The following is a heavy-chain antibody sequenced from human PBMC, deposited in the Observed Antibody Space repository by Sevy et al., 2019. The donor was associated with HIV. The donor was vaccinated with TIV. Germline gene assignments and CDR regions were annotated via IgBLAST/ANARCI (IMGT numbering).Heavy chain of an antibody. CDR2: ISYDGSNK. V-gene: IGHV3-30*04. CDR3: ARESVKGYCSGGSCYSEYYYYYGMDV. D-gene: IGHD2-15*01. J-gene: IGHJ6*02. CDR1: GFTFSSYA. Sequence: GGSLRLSCAASGFTFSSYAMHWVRQAPGKGLEWVAVISYDGSNKYYADSVKGRFTISRDNSKNTLYLQMNSLRAEDKAVYYCARESVKGYCSGGSCYSEYYYYYGMDVWGQGTTVTVS.